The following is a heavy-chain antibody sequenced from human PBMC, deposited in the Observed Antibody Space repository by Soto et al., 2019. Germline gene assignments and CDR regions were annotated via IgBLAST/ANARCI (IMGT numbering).Heavy chain of an antibody. V-gene: IGHV4-61*01. D-gene: IGHD1-26*01. CDR3: ASSRELTYYFDY. Sequence: QVQLQESGPGLVKPSETLSLTCTVSGGSVSSGSYYWSWIRQPPGKGLEWIGYIYYSGSTNYNPSLKSRVTISVDTSKNQFSLKLSSVPAADTAVYYCASSRELTYYFDYGGQGTLVTVSS. J-gene: IGHJ4*02. CDR2: IYYSGST. CDR1: GGSVSSGSYY.